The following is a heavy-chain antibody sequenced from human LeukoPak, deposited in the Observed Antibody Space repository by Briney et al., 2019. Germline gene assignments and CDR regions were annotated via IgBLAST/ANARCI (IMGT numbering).Heavy chain of an antibody. V-gene: IGHV1-69*13. CDR3: ARDSGAAHGMDV. D-gene: IGHD3-10*01. CDR2: VIPIFGTA. Sequence: SVKVSCKASGGTFSSYAISWVRQAPGQGLEWMGGVIPIFGTANYAQKFQGRVTITADESTSTAYMELSSLRSEDTAVYYCARDSGAAHGMDVWGKGTTVTVPS. J-gene: IGHJ6*04. CDR1: GGTFSSYA.